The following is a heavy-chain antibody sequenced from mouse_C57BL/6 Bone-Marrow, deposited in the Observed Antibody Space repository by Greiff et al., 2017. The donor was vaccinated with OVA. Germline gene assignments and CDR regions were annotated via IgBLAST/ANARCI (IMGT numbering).Heavy chain of an antibody. D-gene: IGHD2-5*01. CDR3: ARGYSNYVDYAMDY. Sequence: EVQVVESGGGLVQPGGSLKLSCAASGFTFSDYGMAWVRQAPRKGPEWVAFISNLAYSIYYADTVTGRFTISRENAKNTLYLEMSSLRSEDTAMYYCARGYSNYVDYAMDYGGQGTSVTVSS. J-gene: IGHJ4*01. CDR2: ISNLAYSI. V-gene: IGHV5-15*01. CDR1: GFTFSDYG.